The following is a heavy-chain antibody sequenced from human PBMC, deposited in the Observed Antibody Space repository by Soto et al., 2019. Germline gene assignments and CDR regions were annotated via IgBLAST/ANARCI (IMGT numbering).Heavy chain of an antibody. D-gene: IGHD6-13*01. V-gene: IGHV5-51*01. CDR2: IYPGDSDT. Sequence: GESLKISCXGSGYSFTNYWIGWVRQMPGKGLEWMGIIYPGDSDTRYSPSFQGQVTISADKSISTAYLQWSSLKASDTAMYYCARFPASPRRSSSFYLNYYGMDVWGQGTTVTVSS. CDR3: ARFPASPRRSSSFYLNYYGMDV. J-gene: IGHJ6*02. CDR1: GYSFTNYW.